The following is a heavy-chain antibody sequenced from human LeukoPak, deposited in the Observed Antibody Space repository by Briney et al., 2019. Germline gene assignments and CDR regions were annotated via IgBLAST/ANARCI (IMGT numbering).Heavy chain of an antibody. CDR3: ARDLYYDILTGYFVPDAFDI. J-gene: IGHJ3*02. Sequence: PSETLSLTCTVSGDSISSSSYYWGWIRQAPGKGLEWIGTIFYSGSTYYNPSLKSRVTISVDTSKNQFSLKLSSVTAADTAVYYCARDLYYDILTGYFVPDAFDIWGQGAMVTVSS. V-gene: IGHV4-39*07. D-gene: IGHD3-9*01. CDR2: IFYSGST. CDR1: GDSISSSSYY.